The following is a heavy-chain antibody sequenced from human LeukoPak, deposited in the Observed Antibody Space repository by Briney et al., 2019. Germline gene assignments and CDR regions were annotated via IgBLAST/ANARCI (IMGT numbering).Heavy chain of an antibody. D-gene: IGHD3-10*01. CDR3: ARNRAYYGSEIYYNQYYFDY. V-gene: IGHV1-3*01. Sequence: GASVKVSCKASGYTFTSYAMHWVRQAPGQRLEWVGWINAGNGNTKYSQKFQGRVTITRDTSASTAYMELSSLRSEDTAVYYCARNRAYYGSEIYYNQYYFDYWGQGTLVTVSS. J-gene: IGHJ4*02. CDR1: GYTFTSYA. CDR2: INAGNGNT.